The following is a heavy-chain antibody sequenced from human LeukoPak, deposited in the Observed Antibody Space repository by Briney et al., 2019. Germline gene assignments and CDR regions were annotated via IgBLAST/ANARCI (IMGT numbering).Heavy chain of an antibody. D-gene: IGHD3-22*01. CDR2: INPNSGGT. CDR3: ARDCSTMIVVVNPVCQAFDI. J-gene: IGHJ3*02. Sequence: ASVKVSCKASGYTFTDYYLHWVRQAPGQGLEWMGWINPNSGGTNYAQKLQGRVTMTTDTSTSTAYMELRSLRSDDTAVYYCARDCSTMIVVVNPVCQAFDIWGQGTMVTVSS. CDR1: GYTFTDYY. V-gene: IGHV1-2*02.